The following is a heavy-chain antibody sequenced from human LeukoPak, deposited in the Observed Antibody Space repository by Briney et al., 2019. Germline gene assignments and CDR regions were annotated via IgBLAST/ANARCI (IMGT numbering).Heavy chain of an antibody. CDR2: INTEESST. J-gene: IGHJ6*02. D-gene: IGHD3-16*01. CDR3: VRGRDIKIRYGMGV. Sequence: ESLRLSCAASGCTISSNYRHWFRQPPGKGLVWFSRINTEESSTNYADSVKGRFTISRDHAKNTLYLQMDSLTVEDAAVYFCVRGRDIKIRYGMGVWGQGTTVIVSS. CDR1: GCTISSNY. V-gene: IGHV3-74*01.